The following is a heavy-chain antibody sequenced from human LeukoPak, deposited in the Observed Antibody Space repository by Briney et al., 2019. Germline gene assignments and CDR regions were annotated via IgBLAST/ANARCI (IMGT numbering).Heavy chain of an antibody. J-gene: IGHJ4*02. D-gene: IGHD2-21*02. V-gene: IGHV3-74*01. CDR2: INSDGSST. Sequence: GGSLRLSCAASGFTFSSYWMHWVRQAPGKGLVWVSRINSDGSSTSYADSVKGRFTISRDNTKNTLYLQMNSLRAEDTAVYYCARGEVAYCGGDCYESGDYWGQGTLVTVSS. CDR1: GFTFSSYW. CDR3: ARGEVAYCGGDCYESGDY.